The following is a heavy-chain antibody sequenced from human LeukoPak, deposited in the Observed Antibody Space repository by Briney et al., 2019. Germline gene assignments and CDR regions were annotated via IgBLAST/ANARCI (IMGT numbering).Heavy chain of an antibody. CDR3: AKDGGIVAIFPRDGFDY. CDR1: GFTFSSYG. Sequence: PGGSLRLSCAASGFTFSSYGMHWVRQAPGKGLEWVAVISYDGSNKYYADSVKGRFTISRDNSKNTLYLQMNSLRAEDTAVYYCAKDGGIVAIFPRDGFDYWGQGTLVTVSS. V-gene: IGHV3-30*18. J-gene: IGHJ4*02. D-gene: IGHD5-12*01. CDR2: ISYDGSNK.